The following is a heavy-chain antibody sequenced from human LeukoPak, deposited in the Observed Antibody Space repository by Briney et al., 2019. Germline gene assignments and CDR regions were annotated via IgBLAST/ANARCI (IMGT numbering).Heavy chain of an antibody. V-gene: IGHV1-46*01. D-gene: IGHD6-13*01. J-gene: IGHJ6*03. CDR3: ARELRAAAVHVGYYYCMDV. CDR1: GYTFTSYY. Sequence: ASVKVSCKASGYTFTSYYMHWVRQAPGQGLEWMGIINPSGGSTSYAQKFQGRVTMTRDMSTSTVYMELSSLRSEDTAVYYCARELRAAAVHVGYYYCMDVWGKGTTVTVSS. CDR2: INPSGGST.